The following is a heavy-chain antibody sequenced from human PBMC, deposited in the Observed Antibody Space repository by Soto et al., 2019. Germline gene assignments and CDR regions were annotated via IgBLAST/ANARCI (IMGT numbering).Heavy chain of an antibody. J-gene: IGHJ3*02. CDR2: ISHSGST. V-gene: IGHV4-30-2*01. Sequence: QLQLQESGSGLVKPSQTLSLTCAVSGGSISSGGYSWSWIRQPPGKGLAGIGYISHSGSTYYNPSPXSXSTIAVDRSKNQFSLKLSSVTAADTAVYYCARTPDIWGQGTMVTVSS. CDR1: GGSISSGGYS. CDR3: ARTPDI.